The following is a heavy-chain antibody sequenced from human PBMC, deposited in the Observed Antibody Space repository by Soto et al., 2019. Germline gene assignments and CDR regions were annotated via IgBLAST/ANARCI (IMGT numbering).Heavy chain of an antibody. Sequence: PXATLSLTFEVSGASITTYYWSWIRQAPGKGLEWIGNVYHTVTTDYNSSLKSRVTISVDTSKDQFSLNMNSVTAADTAVYYCARRLFGSGWTLDSSGHGALVTSPQ. CDR2: VYHTVTT. CDR1: GASITTYY. D-gene: IGHD6-19*01. CDR3: ARRLFGSGWTLDS. V-gene: IGHV4-59*01. J-gene: IGHJ5*01.